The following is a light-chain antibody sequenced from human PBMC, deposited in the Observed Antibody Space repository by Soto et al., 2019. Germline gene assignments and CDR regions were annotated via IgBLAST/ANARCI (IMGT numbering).Light chain of an antibody. CDR2: HAS. J-gene: IGKJ4*01. V-gene: IGKV3-15*01. CDR1: QSVSNN. CDR3: QQYNKWPLT. Sequence: EIVMTQSPATLSVSPGERATLSCRASQSVSNNLAWYQQKPGQAPRLLIYHASTRATGIPARFSGSVSGTEFTLTISSLQSEDCAVYYCQQYNKWPLTFGGGTKVEIK.